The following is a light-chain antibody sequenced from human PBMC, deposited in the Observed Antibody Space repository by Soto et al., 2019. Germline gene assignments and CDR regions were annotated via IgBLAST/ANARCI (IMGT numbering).Light chain of an antibody. Sequence: EIVMTQSPVTLSVSPGERATLSCRASQSLSSNLAWYQQKPGQAPRLLIYGASTRATGIPARFSGGGSGTDFTLTISSLQPEDFATYYCLQHFNFSWTFGQGTKV. CDR2: GAS. CDR1: QSLSSN. CDR3: LQHFNFSWT. V-gene: IGKV3-15*01. J-gene: IGKJ1*01.